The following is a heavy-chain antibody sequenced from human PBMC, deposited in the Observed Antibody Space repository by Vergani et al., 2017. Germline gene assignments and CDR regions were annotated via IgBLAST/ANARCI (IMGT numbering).Heavy chain of an antibody. Sequence: QLQLQESGSGLVKPSQTLSLTCAVSGGSISSGGYSWSWIRQPPGKGLEWIGYIYHSGSTYYNPSLKSRVTISVDTSKNQFSLKLSSVTAADTAVYYCAREYCSSTSCYGWFDPWGQGTLVTVSS. D-gene: IGHD2-2*01. CDR2: IYHSGST. V-gene: IGHV4-30-2*01. J-gene: IGHJ5*02. CDR1: GGSISSGGYS. CDR3: AREYCSSTSCYGWFDP.